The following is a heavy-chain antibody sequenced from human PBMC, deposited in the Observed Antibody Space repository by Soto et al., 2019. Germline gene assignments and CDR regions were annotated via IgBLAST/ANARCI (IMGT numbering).Heavy chain of an antibody. V-gene: IGHV3-23*01. D-gene: IGHD2-2*01. CDR1: GFTFSSYA. CDR2: ISGSGGNT. Sequence: EVQLLESGGGLVQPGGSLRLSCAASGFTFSSYAMSWVRQAPGKGLEWVSAISGSGGNTYYEDSVKGRFTISRDNSNNSLYRQMNSLIAEDTAVYYGAKSVVASPYDYWGQGTLVTSSS. J-gene: IGHJ4*02. CDR3: AKSVVASPYDY.